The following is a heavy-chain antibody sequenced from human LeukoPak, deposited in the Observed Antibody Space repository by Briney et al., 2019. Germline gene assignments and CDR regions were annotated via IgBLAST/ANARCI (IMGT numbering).Heavy chain of an antibody. CDR1: GFTFSTYS. V-gene: IGHV3-48*01. D-gene: IGHD1-26*01. Sequence: PGGSLRLSCAASGFTFSTYSMNWVRQAPGKGLEWVSYISSNSRTIFYAESVRGRFTISRDNAKNSLYLQMNSLRAEDTALYYCATQWELHPAFWGQGTLVTVSS. CDR2: ISSNSRTI. J-gene: IGHJ4*02. CDR3: ATQWELHPAF.